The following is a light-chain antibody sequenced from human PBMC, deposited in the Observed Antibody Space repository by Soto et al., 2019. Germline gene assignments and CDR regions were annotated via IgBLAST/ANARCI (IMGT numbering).Light chain of an antibody. CDR1: QGVGST. CDR2: DAY. CDR3: QHYLTWPLA. V-gene: IGKV3-15*01. Sequence: ELVLTQSPATLSVSPGESATLSCRASQGVGSTLAWYQQKPGRAPRLLIYDAYIRATGIPARFSGAGSGTEFTLTISRLQSDDFAVYYCQHYLTWPLAFGGVTRVEI. J-gene: IGKJ4*01.